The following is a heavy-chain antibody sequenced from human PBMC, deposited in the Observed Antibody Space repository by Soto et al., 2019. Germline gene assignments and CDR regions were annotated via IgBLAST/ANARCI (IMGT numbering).Heavy chain of an antibody. D-gene: IGHD2-8*01. J-gene: IGHJ4*02. CDR1: GFTFTRYS. CDR2: ISSTTNYI. V-gene: IGHV3-21*01. CDR3: ARESEGLILNFDY. Sequence: PGGSLRLSCAASGFTFTRYSMNWVRQAPGKGLEWVSSISSTTNYIYYADSMKGRFTVSRDNAKNSVYLEMNSLSAEDTAVYYCARESEGLILNFDYWGQGTLVTVSS.